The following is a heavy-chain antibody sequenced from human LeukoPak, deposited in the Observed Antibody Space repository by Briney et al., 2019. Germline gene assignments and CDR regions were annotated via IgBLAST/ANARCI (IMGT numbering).Heavy chain of an antibody. J-gene: IGHJ5*02. Sequence: SETLSLTCAVYGGSFSGYYWSWIRQPPGKGLEWIGEINHSGSTNYNPSLKSRVTISVDTSKNQFSLKLSSVTAADTAVYYCARELAYCGGDCYSPSYNWFDPWGQGTLVTVSS. D-gene: IGHD2-21*02. V-gene: IGHV4-34*01. CDR3: ARELAYCGGDCYSPSYNWFDP. CDR1: GGSFSGYY. CDR2: INHSGST.